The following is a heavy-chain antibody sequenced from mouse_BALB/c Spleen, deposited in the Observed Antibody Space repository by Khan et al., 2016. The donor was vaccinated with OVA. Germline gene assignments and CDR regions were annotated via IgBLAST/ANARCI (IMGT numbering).Heavy chain of an antibody. Sequence: LVESGPGLVKPSQTVSLTCTVTGISITSGNYRWSWIRQFPGNKLEWIGNIYYSGTVTYNPSLTSRTTITRDTSKNQFFLEMNSLTAEDTATYYCARDYGSLYWYFDVWGAGTTVTVSS. CDR1: GISITSGNYR. J-gene: IGHJ1*01. D-gene: IGHD1-1*01. V-gene: IGHV3-5*02. CDR2: IYYSGTV. CDR3: ARDYGSLYWYFDV.